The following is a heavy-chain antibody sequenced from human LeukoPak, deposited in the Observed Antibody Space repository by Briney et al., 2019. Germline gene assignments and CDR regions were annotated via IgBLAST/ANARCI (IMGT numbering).Heavy chain of an antibody. Sequence: PSQTLSLICTISGGSIRNGDYYWRWIPKSPGKGLEWIGYIYYSGNTFYNSSLKSQVSITGDTSKNQFSLKLTSVTAADTAVYYCARGDGYNSRDYWGQGTLVTVSS. D-gene: IGHD5-24*01. V-gene: IGHV4-30-4*01. J-gene: IGHJ4*02. CDR3: ARGDGYNSRDY. CDR2: IYYSGNT. CDR1: GGSIRNGDYY.